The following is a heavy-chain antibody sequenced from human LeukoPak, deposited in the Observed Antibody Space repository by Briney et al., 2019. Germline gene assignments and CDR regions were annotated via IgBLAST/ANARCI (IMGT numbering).Heavy chain of an antibody. CDR2: IIPIFGTA. V-gene: IGHV1-69*05. CDR3: ARAMVVTTSYNWFDP. D-gene: IGHD2-21*02. Sequence: SVEVSCKASGYTFTSYGMSWVRQAPGQGLEWMGGIIPIFGTANYAQKFQGRVTITTDESTSTAYMELSSLRSEDTAVYYCARAMVVTTSYNWFDPWGQGTLVTVSS. CDR1: GYTFTSYG. J-gene: IGHJ5*02.